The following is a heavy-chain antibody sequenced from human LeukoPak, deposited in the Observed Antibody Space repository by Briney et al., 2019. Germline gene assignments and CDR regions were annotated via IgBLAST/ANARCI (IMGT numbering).Heavy chain of an antibody. Sequence: ASVKVSCKASGYTFTGYYMHWVRQAPGQGLEWMGWINPNSGGTNYAQKFQGRVTMTRDTSISTAYMELSRLRSDDTAVYYCARDIHCSSTSCYTSFDPWGQGTLVTVSS. J-gene: IGHJ5*02. D-gene: IGHD2-2*02. CDR2: INPNSGGT. CDR1: GYTFTGYY. V-gene: IGHV1-2*02. CDR3: ARDIHCSSTSCYTSFDP.